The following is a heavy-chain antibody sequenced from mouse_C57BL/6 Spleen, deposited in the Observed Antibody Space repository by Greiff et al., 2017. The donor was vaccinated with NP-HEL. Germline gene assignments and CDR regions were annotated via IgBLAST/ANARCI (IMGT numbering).Heavy chain of an antibody. D-gene: IGHD1-1*01. J-gene: IGHJ1*03. CDR3: ARVPHYYGSSYVNWYFDV. CDR1: GFTFSDYY. V-gene: IGHV5-16*01. CDR2: INYDGSST. Sequence: DVHLVESEGGLVQPGSSMKLSCTASGFTFSDYYMAWVRQVPEKGLEWVANINYDGSSTYYLDSLKSRFIISRDNAKNILYLQMSSLKSEDTATYYCARVPHYYGSSYVNWYFDVWGTGTTVTVSS.